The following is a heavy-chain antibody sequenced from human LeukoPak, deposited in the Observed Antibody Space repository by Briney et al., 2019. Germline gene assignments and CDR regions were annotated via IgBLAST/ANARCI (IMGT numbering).Heavy chain of an antibody. V-gene: IGHV3-30*18. D-gene: IGHD5-24*01. CDR3: AKRGRDGYNYGAFDI. J-gene: IGHJ3*02. CDR1: GFTFSSYG. Sequence: GRSLRLSCAASGFTFSSYGMHWVRQAPGKGLEWVAVISYDGSNNYYADSVKGRFTISRDNSKNTLYLQMNSLRAEDTAVYYCAKRGRDGYNYGAFDIWGQGTMVTVSS. CDR2: ISYDGSNN.